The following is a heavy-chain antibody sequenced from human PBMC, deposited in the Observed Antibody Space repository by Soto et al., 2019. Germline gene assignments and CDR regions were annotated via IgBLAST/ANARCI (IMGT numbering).Heavy chain of an antibody. J-gene: IGHJ4*02. CDR2: ISSSSSYI. Sequence: PGGSLRLSCAASGFTFSSYSMNWVRQAPGKGLEWVSSISSSSSYIYYADSVKGRFTISRDNAKSSLYLQMNSLRAEDTAVYYCARTMPRDIVAPFDYWGQGTLVTVSS. CDR1: GFTFSSYS. V-gene: IGHV3-21*01. CDR3: ARTMPRDIVAPFDY. D-gene: IGHD2-15*01.